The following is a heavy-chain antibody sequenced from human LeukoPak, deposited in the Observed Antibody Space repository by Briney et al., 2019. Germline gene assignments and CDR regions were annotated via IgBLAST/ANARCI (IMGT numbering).Heavy chain of an antibody. J-gene: IGHJ5*02. V-gene: IGHV3-74*01. CDR3: VRGVWRVGAAGNWFDP. CDR1: GFTFNNYW. Sequence: PGGSLRLSCAASGFTFNNYWMHWVRQAPGKGPVWVSNIKSDGSGTGYADSVKGRFSISRDNANNRLDLQMNSLRVEDTAVYYCVRGVWRVGAAGNWFDPWGQGTLVTVSS. CDR2: IKSDGSGT. D-gene: IGHD1-26*01.